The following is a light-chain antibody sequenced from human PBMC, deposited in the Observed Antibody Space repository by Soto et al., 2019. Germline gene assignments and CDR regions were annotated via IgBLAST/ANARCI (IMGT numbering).Light chain of an antibody. V-gene: IGLV2-14*01. CDR3: CSHAGSSTYV. Sequence: QSVLTQPASVSGSPGQSITISCVGTSSDIGDYNYVSWYQQHPGKVPKVIIYDVSDRPSGVSYRFSATKSGNTASLTVSGLQAEDEADYYCCSHAGSSTYVFGTGTKVTVL. CDR1: SSDIGDYNY. J-gene: IGLJ1*01. CDR2: DVS.